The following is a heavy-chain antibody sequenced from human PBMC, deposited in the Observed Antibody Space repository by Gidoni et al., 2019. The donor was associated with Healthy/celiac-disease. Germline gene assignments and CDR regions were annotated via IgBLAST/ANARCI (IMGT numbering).Heavy chain of an antibody. CDR1: GGTFSSYA. CDR2: IIPIFGTA. V-gene: IGHV1-69*01. Sequence: QVQLGKSGAEVKKTGGAVKVSCKAPGGTFSSYAISWVRQAPGQGLEWMGGIIPIFGTANYAQKFQGRVTITADESTSTAYMELSSLRSEDTAVYYCARPRMVRGVIPTHFDYWGQVPLVTVSS. D-gene: IGHD3-10*01. J-gene: IGHJ4*02. CDR3: ARPRMVRGVIPTHFDY.